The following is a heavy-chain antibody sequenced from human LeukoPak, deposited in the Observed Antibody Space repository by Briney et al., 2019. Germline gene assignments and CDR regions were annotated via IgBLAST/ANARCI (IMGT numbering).Heavy chain of an antibody. V-gene: IGHV4-31*03. CDR1: GGSISSGGYY. J-gene: IGHJ4*02. CDR2: IYYSGST. D-gene: IGHD4-17*01. CDR3: ARDYGDSLDY. Sequence: SETLSLTCTVSGGSISSGGYYWSWIRQHPGKGLEWIGYIYYSGSTYYNPSLKSRVTISVGTSKNQFSLKLSSVTAADTAVYYCARDYGDSLDYWGQGTLVTVSS.